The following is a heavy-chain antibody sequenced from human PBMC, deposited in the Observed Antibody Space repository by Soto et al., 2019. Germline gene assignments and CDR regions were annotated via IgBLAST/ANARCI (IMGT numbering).Heavy chain of an antibody. CDR2: ISPNGRSA. CDR1: VFICSNYA. D-gene: IGHD3-3*01. J-gene: IGHJ4*02. CDR3: MKDNDFWRGHYIGHFDY. V-gene: IGHV3-64D*06. Sequence: GSLRLSCSASVFICSNYAMHWVRQAPGKGLEHVSAISPNGRSAYYADSVKGRFAISRDNSENTLFLQMSGLRPEDTAVYYCMKDNDFWRGHYIGHFDYWGQGALVTVSS.